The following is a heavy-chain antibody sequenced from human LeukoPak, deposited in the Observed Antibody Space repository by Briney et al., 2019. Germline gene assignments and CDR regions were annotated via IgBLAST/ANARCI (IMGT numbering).Heavy chain of an antibody. CDR2: ISSSGSTI. D-gene: IGHD6-6*01. Sequence: PGGSLRLSCAASGLTFRSYEMNWVRQAPGKGLEWVSYISSSGSTIFYADSVKGRFTISRDNAKNSLYLQMNSLRAEDTAVYYCARDLEYTTSSGDYWGQGTLVIVSS. V-gene: IGHV3-48*03. CDR3: ARDLEYTTSSGDY. CDR1: GLTFRSYE. J-gene: IGHJ4*02.